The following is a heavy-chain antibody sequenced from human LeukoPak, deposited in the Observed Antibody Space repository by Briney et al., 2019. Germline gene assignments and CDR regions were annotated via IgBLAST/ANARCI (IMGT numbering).Heavy chain of an antibody. CDR1: GFLFSSYV. CDR3: AKDGRSSGYSDYFDY. Sequence: GGSLRLSCAASGFLFSSYVMSWVRQAPGKGLEWVSAISGSGGSTYYADSVKGRFTISRDNSKNTLYLQMNSLRAEDTAVYYCAKDGRSSGYSDYFDYWGQGTLVTVSS. V-gene: IGHV3-23*01. J-gene: IGHJ4*02. CDR2: ISGSGGST. D-gene: IGHD3-22*01.